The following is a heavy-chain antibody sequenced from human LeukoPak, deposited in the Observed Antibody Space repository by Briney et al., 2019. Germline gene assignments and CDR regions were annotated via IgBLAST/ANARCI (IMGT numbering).Heavy chain of an antibody. CDR3: ARAHIVGATNWYFDL. J-gene: IGHJ2*01. CDR1: GFTFRTYY. Sequence: GGSLRLSCAASGFTFRTYYMNWVRQTPGKGLEWVSSISSGGSYIYYADSVKGRFTISRDNAKKSLYLQMNNLRAEDTAVYYCARAHIVGATNWYFDLWGRGTLVTVSS. V-gene: IGHV3-21*01. CDR2: ISSGGSYI. D-gene: IGHD1-26*01.